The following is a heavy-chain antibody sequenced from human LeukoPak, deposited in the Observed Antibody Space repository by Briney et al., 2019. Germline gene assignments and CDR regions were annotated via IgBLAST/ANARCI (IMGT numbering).Heavy chain of an antibody. CDR2: IITIFGAA. D-gene: IGHD6-13*01. CDR3: AREIPVAGPCFDH. J-gene: IGHJ4*02. V-gene: IGHV1-69*01. CDR1: GGTFSNYA. Sequence: AASVKVSCKASGGTFSNYAISWVRQAPGQGLEWMGGIITIFGAANYAQKFQGRITITADESTSTVYMELSSLRSEDTAVYFCAREIPVAGPCFDHWGQGTLVTVSS.